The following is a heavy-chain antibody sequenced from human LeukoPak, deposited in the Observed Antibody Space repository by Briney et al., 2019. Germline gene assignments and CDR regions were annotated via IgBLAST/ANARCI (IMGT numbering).Heavy chain of an antibody. CDR2: IFYTGST. Sequence: SETLSLTCTVSGGSMSSSSDYWGWIRQPPGKGLEWIGSIFYTGSTFYNPSLKSRVTISVDTSKNQFSLRLSSVTAADTAVYYCARLSRYSYGSDYWGQGTLVTDSS. CDR1: GGSMSSSSDY. CDR3: ARLSRYSYGSDY. J-gene: IGHJ4*02. D-gene: IGHD5-18*01. V-gene: IGHV4-39*01.